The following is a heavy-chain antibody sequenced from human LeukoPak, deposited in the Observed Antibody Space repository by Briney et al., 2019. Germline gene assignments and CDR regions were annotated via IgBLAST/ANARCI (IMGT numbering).Heavy chain of an antibody. CDR3: ARESRDYFDY. Sequence: SVKVSCKASGYTFTGYYMHWVRQAPGQGLEWMGWINPNSGGTNYAQKFQGRVTITRDTSISTAYMELSRVRTDDTAVYYCARESRDYFDYWGQGTLVTVSS. CDR2: INPNSGGT. V-gene: IGHV1-2*02. CDR1: GYTFTGYY. J-gene: IGHJ4*02.